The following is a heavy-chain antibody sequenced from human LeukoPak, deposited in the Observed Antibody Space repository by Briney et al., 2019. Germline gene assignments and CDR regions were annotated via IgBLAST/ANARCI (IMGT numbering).Heavy chain of an antibody. CDR3: AGGYSSSSWYYYYYGMDV. CDR2: IYYSGST. D-gene: IGHD6-6*01. Sequence: SETLSLTCAVYGGSFSGYYWSWIRQHPGKGLEWIGYIYYSGSTYYNPSLKSRVTISVDTSKNQFSLKLSSVTAADTAVYYCAGGYSSSSWYYYYYGMDVWGQGTTVTVSS. J-gene: IGHJ6*02. CDR1: GGSFSGYY. V-gene: IGHV4-34*01.